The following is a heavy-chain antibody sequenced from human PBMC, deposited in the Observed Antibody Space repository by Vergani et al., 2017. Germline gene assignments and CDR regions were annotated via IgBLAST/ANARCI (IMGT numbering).Heavy chain of an antibody. CDR2: ISSSSSYI. J-gene: IGHJ6*02. Sequence: EVQLVESGGGLVKPGGSLRLSCAASGFTFSSYSMNWVRQAPGKGLEWVSSISSSSSYIYYTDSVKGRFTISRDNAKNSLYLQMNSLRAEDTAVYYCARLGSVDIVATITFYYYGMDVWGQ. V-gene: IGHV3-21*01. CDR3: ARLGSVDIVATITFYYYGMDV. CDR1: GFTFSSYS. D-gene: IGHD5-12*01.